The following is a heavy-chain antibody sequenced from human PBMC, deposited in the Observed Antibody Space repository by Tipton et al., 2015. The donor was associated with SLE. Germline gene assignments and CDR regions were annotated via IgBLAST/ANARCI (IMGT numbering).Heavy chain of an antibody. Sequence: TLSLTCTVSGGSISSYYWSWIRQPAGKGLEWIGRIYTSGSTNYNPPLKSRVTISVDTSKNQFSLRLSSVTAADTAVYHCARRGRDRTWIYNAFDIWGQGTMVTVSS. D-gene: IGHD5-12*01. CDR2: IYTSGST. V-gene: IGHV4-4*07. CDR1: GGSISSYY. J-gene: IGHJ3*02. CDR3: ARRGRDRTWIYNAFDI.